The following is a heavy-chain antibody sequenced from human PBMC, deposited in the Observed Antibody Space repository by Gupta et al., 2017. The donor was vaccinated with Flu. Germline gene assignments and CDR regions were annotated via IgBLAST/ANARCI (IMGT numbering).Heavy chain of an antibody. Sequence: EVQLFESWGGLVQPGGSVRLSCAASAFTFSSSAMSWVRQARGKGLEWVLDISGSGGNTYDSVAVKCRFTSSTYNAQFTLYLHMQRIRDADGAVYYCAKGDVDVCGSSNDWGQGTMVTVSS. CDR1: AFTFSSSA. J-gene: IGHJ1*01. D-gene: IGHD3-16*01. CDR2: ISGSGGNT. CDR3: AKGDVDVCGSSND. V-gene: IGHV3-23*01.